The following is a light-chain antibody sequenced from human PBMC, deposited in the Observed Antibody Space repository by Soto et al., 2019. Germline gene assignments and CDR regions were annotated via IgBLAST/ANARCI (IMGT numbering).Light chain of an antibody. CDR2: EAS. CDR1: QGINSY. Sequence: IQLTQSPASLSASVGDRVTITCRASQGINSYLAWYQQKPGKVPQLLIYEASILQSGVPSRFSGSGSGTDFTLTIISLEPEDSAVYYCHQRQSWPRTFGQGTKVDIK. J-gene: IGKJ1*01. V-gene: IGKV1-9*01. CDR3: HQRQSWPRT.